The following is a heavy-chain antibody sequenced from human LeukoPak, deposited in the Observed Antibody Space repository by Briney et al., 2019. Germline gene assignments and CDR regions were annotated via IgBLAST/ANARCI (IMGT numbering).Heavy chain of an antibody. CDR2: LWYDGSNK. CDR1: GFTFSSYG. V-gene: IGHV3-33*01. Sequence: GRSRRPSCAVSGFTFSSYGMHWVRPAADKGLGWVAVLWYDGSNKYYAASVWGRFTISRENSKNTLYLLMNSMRAEDSAVYYCARDRTRDCSGGSCYRHYFDYWGQGTLVSVSS. J-gene: IGHJ4*02. D-gene: IGHD2-15*01. CDR3: ARDRTRDCSGGSCYRHYFDY.